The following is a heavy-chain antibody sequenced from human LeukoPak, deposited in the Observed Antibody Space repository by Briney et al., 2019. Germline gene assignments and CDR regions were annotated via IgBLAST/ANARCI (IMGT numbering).Heavy chain of an antibody. CDR1: GFTFSSYS. V-gene: IGHV3-48*01. D-gene: IGHD3-3*01. Sequence: PGGSLRLSCSASGFTFSSYSMNWVRQAPGKGLEWVSYISSSSTTIYYADSVKGRFTISRDNAKNSLYLQMNSLRVADTAVYYCARSPYKDFWSGYYDYWGQGTLVTVSS. CDR2: ISSSSTTI. CDR3: ARSPYKDFWSGYYDY. J-gene: IGHJ4*02.